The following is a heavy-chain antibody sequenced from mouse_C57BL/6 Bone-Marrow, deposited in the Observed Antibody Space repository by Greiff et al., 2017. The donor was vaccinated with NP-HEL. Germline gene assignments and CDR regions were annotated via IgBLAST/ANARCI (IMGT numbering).Heavy chain of an antibody. CDR2: IYPRSGNT. J-gene: IGHJ3*01. V-gene: IGHV1-81*01. CDR1: GYTFTSYG. CDR3: ARHYYGSSGAY. Sequence: QVQLQQSGAELARPGASVKLSCKASGYTFTSYGISWVKQRTGQGLEWIGEIYPRSGNTYYNEKFKGKATLTADKSSSTAYMELRSLTSEDSAVYFCARHYYGSSGAYWGQGTLVTVSA. D-gene: IGHD1-1*01.